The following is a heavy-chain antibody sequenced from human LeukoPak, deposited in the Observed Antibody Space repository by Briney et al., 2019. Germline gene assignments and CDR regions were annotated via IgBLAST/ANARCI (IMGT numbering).Heavy chain of an antibody. Sequence: GGSLRLSCAASGFTFSNYAMSWVRQAPGKGLERVSAISGGGGGTYYAGSVQGRFTISRDNSKNTLNLQINSLRAEDTAVYYCAKGVYYYDSSGYYYTYYFDYWGQGILVTVSS. CDR2: ISGGGGGT. CDR3: AKGVYYYDSSGYYYTYYFDY. V-gene: IGHV3-23*01. J-gene: IGHJ4*02. CDR1: GFTFSNYA. D-gene: IGHD3-22*01.